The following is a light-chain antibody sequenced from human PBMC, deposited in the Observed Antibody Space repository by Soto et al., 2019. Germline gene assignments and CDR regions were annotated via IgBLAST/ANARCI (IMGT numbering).Light chain of an antibody. CDR1: ESISTY. Sequence: EVVMTQSPATLSVSPGERATLSCRASESISTYLAWYQQRPGQAPRLLIYGASTRATGIPARFSGSGSGTEFTLTISSLQSEDFALYYCQQYHNWPPSTFGQGTKLEIK. CDR3: QQYHNWPPST. J-gene: IGKJ2*01. CDR2: GAS. V-gene: IGKV3-15*01.